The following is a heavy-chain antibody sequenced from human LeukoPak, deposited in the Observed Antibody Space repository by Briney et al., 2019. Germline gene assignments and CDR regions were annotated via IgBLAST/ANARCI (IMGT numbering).Heavy chain of an antibody. J-gene: IGHJ4*02. D-gene: IGHD6-19*01. CDR2: IYTSGST. CDR3: ARDWYSSGWMDY. V-gene: IGHV4-61*02. Sequence: PSETLSLTCTVSGGSISSGSHYWSWIRQPAGKGLEWIGRIYTSGSTNYNPSLKSRVTISVDTSKNQFSLKLSSVTAADTAVYYCARDWYSSGWMDYWGQGTLVTVSS. CDR1: GGSISSGSHY.